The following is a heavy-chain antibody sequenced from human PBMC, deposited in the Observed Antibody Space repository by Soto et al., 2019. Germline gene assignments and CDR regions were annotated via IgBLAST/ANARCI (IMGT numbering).Heavy chain of an antibody. CDR1: GFTFSSYG. Sequence: QVQLVESGGGVVQPGRSLRLSCAASGFTFSSYGTHWVRQAPGKGLEWVAVIWSDGSNKYYADSVKGRFTISRDNSKNTLYLQMNSLRAEDTAVYYCARYYYDSSSYYPLWGRGTLVTVSS. J-gene: IGHJ4*02. D-gene: IGHD3-22*01. CDR2: IWSDGSNK. CDR3: ARYYYDSSSYYPL. V-gene: IGHV3-33*01.